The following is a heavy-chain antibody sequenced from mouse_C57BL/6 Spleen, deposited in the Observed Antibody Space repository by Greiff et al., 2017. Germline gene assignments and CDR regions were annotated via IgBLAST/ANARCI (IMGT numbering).Heavy chain of an antibody. CDR1: GYAFTNYL. CDR2: INPGSGGT. V-gene: IGHV1-54*01. CDR3: ASTYYGYSSDY. J-gene: IGHJ2*01. Sequence: QVQLQQSGAELVRPGTSVTVSCKASGYAFTNYLIEWVKQRPGQGLEWIGVINPGSGGTTYNEKFKGKATLTADKSSSTAYMQLSSLTSEDAAVYSCASTYYGYSSDYWGQGTTLTVSS. D-gene: IGHD1-2*01.